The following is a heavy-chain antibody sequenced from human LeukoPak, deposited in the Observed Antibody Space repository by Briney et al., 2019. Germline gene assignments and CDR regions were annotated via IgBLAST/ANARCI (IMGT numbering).Heavy chain of an antibody. D-gene: IGHD3-10*01. J-gene: IGHJ5*02. CDR1: GFTFSSYG. CDR3: VNSGFDP. Sequence: GGSLRLSCTASGFTFSSYGMHWVRQAPGKGLEWVAFIHYDGTNEYYADSVKGRFTISRDNFKNTLSLQMNGLRVEDTALYYCVNSGFDPWGQGTLVSVSS. CDR2: IHYDGTNE. V-gene: IGHV3-30*02.